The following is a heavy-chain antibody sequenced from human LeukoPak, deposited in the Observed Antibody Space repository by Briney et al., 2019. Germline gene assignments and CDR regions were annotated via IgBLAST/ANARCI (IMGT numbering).Heavy chain of an antibody. J-gene: IGHJ4*02. CDR3: ARRYCSSTSCYTGFDY. Sequence: SETLSLTCAVSGYSISSGYYWGWIRPPPGKGLEWIGRIYHSGSTYYNQSLKSRVTISVDTSKNQFSLKLSSVTAADTAVYYCARRYCSSTSCYTGFDYWGQGALVTVSS. CDR2: IYHSGST. CDR1: GYSISSGYY. V-gene: IGHV4-38-2*01. D-gene: IGHD2-2*02.